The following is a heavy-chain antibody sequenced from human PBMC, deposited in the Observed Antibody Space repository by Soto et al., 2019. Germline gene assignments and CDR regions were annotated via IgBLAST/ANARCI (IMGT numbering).Heavy chain of an antibody. J-gene: IGHJ5*02. CDR3: ARAGGYSYGRYNWFDP. Sequence: SETLYLTCAVYGGSFSGYYWSWLSQPPGKGLEWIGEINHSGSTNYNPSLKSRVTISVDTSKNQFSLKLSSVTAADTAVYYCARAGGYSYGRYNWFDPWGQGTLVTVSS. CDR2: INHSGST. CDR1: GGSFSGYY. D-gene: IGHD5-18*01. V-gene: IGHV4-34*01.